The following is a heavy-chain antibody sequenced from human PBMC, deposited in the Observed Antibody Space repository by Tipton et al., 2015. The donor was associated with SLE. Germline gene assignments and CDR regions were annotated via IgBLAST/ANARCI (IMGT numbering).Heavy chain of an antibody. J-gene: IGHJ4*02. CDR2: ISSSSSYI. CDR1: GFTFSSYS. V-gene: IGHV3-21*01. D-gene: IGHD3-22*01. CDR3: ARWDYYDSSGLDY. Sequence: SLRLSCAASGFTFSSYSMNWVRQAPGKGLEWVSSISSSSSYIYYADSVKGRFTISRDNAKNSLYLQMNSLRAEDTAVYYCARWDYYDSSGLDYWGQGTLVTVSS.